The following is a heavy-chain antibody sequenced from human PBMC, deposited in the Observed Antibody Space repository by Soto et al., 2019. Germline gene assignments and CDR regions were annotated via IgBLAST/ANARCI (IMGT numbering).Heavy chain of an antibody. J-gene: IGHJ4*02. V-gene: IGHV3-7*04. CDR1: GFTFSSYW. Sequence: EVQLVESGGGLVQPGGSLRLSCAASGFTFSSYWMSWVRQAPGKGLEWVANIKQDGSEKYYVDSVKGRFTISRDNAKNSLYLQMNGLRAEDTAVYYCARGGSDYGDLGFDYWGQGTLVTVSS. CDR3: ARGGSDYGDLGFDY. CDR2: IKQDGSEK. D-gene: IGHD4-17*01.